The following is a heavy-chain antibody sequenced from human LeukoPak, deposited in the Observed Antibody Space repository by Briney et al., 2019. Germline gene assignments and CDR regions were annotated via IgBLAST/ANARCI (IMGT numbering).Heavy chain of an antibody. CDR1: GFTFSSYA. CDR2: ISGSGGST. CDR3: AKVSMDSSSWYMRYYFDY. Sequence: PGGSLRLSCAASGFTFSSYAMSWVRQAPGKGLEWVSAISGSGGSTYYADSVKGRFTISRDNSKNTLYLQMNSLRAEDTAVYYCAKVSMDSSSWYMRYYFDYWGQGTLVTVSS. D-gene: IGHD6-13*01. V-gene: IGHV3-23*01. J-gene: IGHJ4*02.